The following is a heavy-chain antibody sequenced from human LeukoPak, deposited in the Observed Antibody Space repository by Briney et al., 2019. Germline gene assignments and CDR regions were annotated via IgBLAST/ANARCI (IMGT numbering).Heavy chain of an antibody. CDR1: GFSLSTSGVG. V-gene: IGHV2-5*02. D-gene: IGHD2-8*01. CDR3: AHRWNGFDP. J-gene: IGHJ5*02. Sequence: SGPTLVNPTQTLTLTWNFSGFSLSTSGVGVGWIRQPPGKALEWLALIYWDDDKRYSPSLKSRLTITKDTSKNQVVLTMTNMHPVDTAKYYCAHRWNGFDPWGQGTLVTVSS. CDR2: IYWDDDK.